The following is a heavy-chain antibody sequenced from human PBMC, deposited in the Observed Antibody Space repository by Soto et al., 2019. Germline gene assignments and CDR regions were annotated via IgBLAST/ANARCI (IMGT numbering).Heavy chain of an antibody. CDR2: TYYRSKWYN. CDR1: GDSVSSNSAA. Sequence: PSQTLSLTCAISGDSVSSNSAAWNWIRQSPSRGLEWLGRTYYRSKWYNDYAVTVKSRITINPDTSKNQFSLQLNSVTPEDTAVYYCAGDGPLGSSSVFDLDYYYYGMDVWGQGTTVTVSS. CDR3: AGDGPLGSSSVFDLDYYYYGMDV. V-gene: IGHV6-1*01. D-gene: IGHD6-6*01. J-gene: IGHJ6*02.